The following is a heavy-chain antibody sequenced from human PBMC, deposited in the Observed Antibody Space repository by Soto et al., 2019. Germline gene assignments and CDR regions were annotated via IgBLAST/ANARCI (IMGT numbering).Heavy chain of an antibody. D-gene: IGHD3-22*01. J-gene: IGHJ3*02. CDR1: GDSVSSNSAA. CDR2: TYYRSKWYN. CDR3: AIMYYYDSSGYHDAFDI. Sequence: SQTLSLTCDISGDSVSSNSAAWNWIRQSPSRGLEWLGRTYYRSKWYNDYAVSVKSRITINPETSKNQFSLQLNSVTPEETAVYYCAIMYYYDSSGYHDAFDIWGQGTMVTVSS. V-gene: IGHV6-1*01.